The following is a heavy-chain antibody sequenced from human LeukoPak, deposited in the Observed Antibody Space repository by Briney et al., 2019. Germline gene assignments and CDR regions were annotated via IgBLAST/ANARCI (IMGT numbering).Heavy chain of an antibody. CDR1: GSSISSYY. CDR3: ARDSYEQLDWYWFDP. J-gene: IGHJ5*02. V-gene: IGHV4-4*07. CDR2: IYTSGST. Sequence: PSETLSLTCTVSGSSISSYYWSWIRQPAGKGLEWIGRIYTSGSTNYNPSLKSRVTMSVDTSKNQFSLKLSSVTAADTAVYYCARDSYEQLDWYWFDPWGQGTLVTVSS. D-gene: IGHD6-6*01.